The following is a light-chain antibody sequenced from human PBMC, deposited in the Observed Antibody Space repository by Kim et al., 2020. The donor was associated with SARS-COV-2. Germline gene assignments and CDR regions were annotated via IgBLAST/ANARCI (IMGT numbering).Light chain of an antibody. CDR3: QQYYSTPWT. CDR2: WAS. J-gene: IGKJ1*01. CDR1: QSVLYSSNNKNY. Sequence: DIVMTQSPDSLAVSLGERATINCKSSQSVLYSSNNKNYLAWYQQKPGQPPKLLIYWASTRESGVPDPFSGSGSGTDFTLTISSLQAEDVAVYYCQQYYSTPWTFGQGTKVDIK. V-gene: IGKV4-1*01.